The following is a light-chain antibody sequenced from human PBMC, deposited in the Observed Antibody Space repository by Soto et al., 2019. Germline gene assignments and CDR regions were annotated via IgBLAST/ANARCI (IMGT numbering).Light chain of an antibody. CDR3: QQDSFFWT. V-gene: IGKV1-5*01. Sequence: DIQMTQSPSTLSASVGDRVTITCRASQSISRWLAWYQQKPGNAPKLLIHDASSLESGVPSRFSGSGSGTAFTLTISSMQPDDFATYYFQQDSFFWTFGQGTKVEI. J-gene: IGKJ1*01. CDR1: QSISRW. CDR2: DAS.